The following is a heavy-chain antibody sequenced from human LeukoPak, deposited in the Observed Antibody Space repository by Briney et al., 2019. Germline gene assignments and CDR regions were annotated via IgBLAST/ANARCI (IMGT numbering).Heavy chain of an antibody. CDR1: GFTFSTYA. V-gene: IGHV3-23*01. CDR3: AKDQYSGSSASPDY. J-gene: IGHJ4*02. D-gene: IGHD1-26*01. CDR2: ISSSGGGT. Sequence: PGGSLRLSCAASGFTFSTYAMSWARQAPGEGLGWVSSISSSGGGTYYADSVKGGFTLSRDNSKKTLYMHIKSPRAEDTAVYFCAKDQYSGSSASPDYWGQGTLITVSS.